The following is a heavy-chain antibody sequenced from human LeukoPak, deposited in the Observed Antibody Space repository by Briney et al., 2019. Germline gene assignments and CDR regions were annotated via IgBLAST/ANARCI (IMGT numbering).Heavy chain of an antibody. CDR2: IDSDGRRT. CDR3: ARSSNCGGDCS. D-gene: IGHD2-21*02. Sequence: GGSLRLSCAVSGFNFSTYWTHWVRQAPGKGLVWVSRIDSDGRRTSYADSVKGRFTISRDDAKNTLYLQMNSLRAEDTAVYDCARSSNCGGDCSWGQGTMVTVSS. J-gene: IGHJ5*02. CDR1: GFNFSTYW. V-gene: IGHV3-74*01.